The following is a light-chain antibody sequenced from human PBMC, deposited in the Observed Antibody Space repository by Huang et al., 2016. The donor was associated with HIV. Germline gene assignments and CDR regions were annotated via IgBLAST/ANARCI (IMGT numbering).Light chain of an antibody. Sequence: DVVMTQTSLSLSVTPGQPASISCRSSQSLLYSDGKTYLYWYLQKPGQSPQLLIYEVSSRVSGVPDRFSGSGSGTDFTLKISRVEAEDVGFYYCMQGRSLPRTFGQGTKVEIK. V-gene: IGKV2-29*02. CDR3: MQGRSLPRT. CDR1: QSLLYSDGKTY. J-gene: IGKJ1*01. CDR2: EVS.